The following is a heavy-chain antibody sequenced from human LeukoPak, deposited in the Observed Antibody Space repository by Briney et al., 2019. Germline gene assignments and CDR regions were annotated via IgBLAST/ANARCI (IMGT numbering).Heavy chain of an antibody. Sequence: SETLSLTCTVSGGSISSSSYYWGWIRQPPGKGLEWIGSIYYSGSTYYNPSLKSRVTISVDTSKNQFYMKLSSVTAADTAVYHCARHIQVAFRVSRLGWFDSWGQGTLVTVSS. CDR3: ARHIQVAFRVSRLGWFDS. CDR2: IYYSGST. CDR1: GGSISSSSYY. V-gene: IGHV4-39*01. D-gene: IGHD3-3*02. J-gene: IGHJ5*01.